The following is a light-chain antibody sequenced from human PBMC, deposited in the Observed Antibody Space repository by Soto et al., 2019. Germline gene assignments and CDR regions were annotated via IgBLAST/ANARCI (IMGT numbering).Light chain of an antibody. CDR3: QQSDTTPWT. J-gene: IGKJ1*01. V-gene: IGKV1-39*01. CDR1: QSISSY. Sequence: DIQMTQSPSSLSACVGDRVSITCRASQSISSYLNWYQQKPGKAPKLLIYEASSLQSGVPSRFSGSGSGTDFTLTVSSLQPDDFATYYCQQSDTTPWTFGQGTKVDNK. CDR2: EAS.